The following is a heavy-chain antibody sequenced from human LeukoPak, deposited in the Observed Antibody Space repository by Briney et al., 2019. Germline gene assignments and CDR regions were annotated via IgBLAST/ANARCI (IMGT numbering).Heavy chain of an antibody. CDR3: AKGPQPPPFYGMDV. CDR1: GFTFSSYA. CDR2: ISGSGGST. Sequence: GGSLRLSCAASGFTFSSYAMSWVRQAPGKGLEWVSAISGSGGSTYYADSVKGWFTISRDNSKNTLYLQMNSLRAEDTAVYYCAKGPQPPPFYGMDVWGQGTTVTVSS. V-gene: IGHV3-23*01. J-gene: IGHJ6*02.